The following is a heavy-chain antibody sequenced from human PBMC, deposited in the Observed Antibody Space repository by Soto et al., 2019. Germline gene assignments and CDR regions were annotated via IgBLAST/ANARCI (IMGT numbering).Heavy chain of an antibody. V-gene: IGHV3-23*01. CDR2: ISGSGGST. CDR1: GFTFSSYA. CDR3: AKDSPETVVPAALGVDWFDP. J-gene: IGHJ5*02. D-gene: IGHD2-2*01. Sequence: EVRLLESGGGLVQPGGSLRLSCAASGFTFSSYAMSWVRQAPGKGLEWVSAISGSGGSTYYADSVKGRFTISRDNSKNTLYLQMNSLRAEDTAVYYCAKDSPETVVPAALGVDWFDPWGQGTLVTVSS.